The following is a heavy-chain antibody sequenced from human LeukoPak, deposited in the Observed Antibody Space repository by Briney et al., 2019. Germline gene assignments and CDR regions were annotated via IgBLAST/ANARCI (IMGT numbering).Heavy chain of an antibody. J-gene: IGHJ6*02. CDR2: ISSSSSYI. V-gene: IGHV3-21*01. D-gene: IGHD3-16*01. CDR1: GFTFSSYS. Sequence: GGSLRLSCAASGFTFSSYSMNWVRQAPGKGLEWVSSISSSSSYIYYADSVKGRFTISRDNAKNSLYPQMNSLGAEDTAVYYCARDWGYYYYYGMDVRGQGTTVTVSS. CDR3: ARDWGYYYYYGMDV.